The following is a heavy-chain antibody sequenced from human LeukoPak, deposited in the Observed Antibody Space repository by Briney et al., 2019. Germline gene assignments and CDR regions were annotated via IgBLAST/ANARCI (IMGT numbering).Heavy chain of an antibody. Sequence: SETLSLTCTVSGGSISSYYWSWIRQPPGKGLEWIGSIYYSGSTYYNPSLKSRVTISVDTSKNQFSLKLSSVTAADTAVYYCAREAAGLDYWGQGTLVTVSS. CDR2: IYYSGST. D-gene: IGHD6-13*01. J-gene: IGHJ4*02. CDR3: AREAAGLDY. V-gene: IGHV4-59*12. CDR1: GGSISSYY.